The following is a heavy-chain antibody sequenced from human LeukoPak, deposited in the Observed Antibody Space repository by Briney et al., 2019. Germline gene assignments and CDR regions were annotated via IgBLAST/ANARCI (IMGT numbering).Heavy chain of an antibody. D-gene: IGHD3-9*01. CDR1: GYTFTSHY. Sequence: GASVKVSCKASGYTFTSHYMHWVRQAPGQGLEWMGIINPSGGSTSYAQKFQGRVTMTRDMSTSTVYMELSSLRSEDTAVYYCARGPPHFDWLRCWFDPWGQGTLVTVSS. J-gene: IGHJ5*02. CDR3: ARGPPHFDWLRCWFDP. V-gene: IGHV1-46*01. CDR2: INPSGGST.